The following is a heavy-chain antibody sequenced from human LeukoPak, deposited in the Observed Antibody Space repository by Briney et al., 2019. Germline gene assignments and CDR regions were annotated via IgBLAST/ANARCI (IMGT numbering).Heavy chain of an antibody. J-gene: IGHJ4*02. CDR3: ARDPVVDDYVWGSYIGVDY. CDR1: GYTFTSYG. Sequence: SVKVSCKASGYTFTSYGISWVRQAPGQGLEWMGWISAYNGNTNYAQKLQGRVTMTTDTSTSTAYMEPRSLRSDDTAVYYCARDPVVDDYVWGSYIGVDYWGQGTLVTVSS. D-gene: IGHD3-16*01. V-gene: IGHV1-18*01. CDR2: ISAYNGNT.